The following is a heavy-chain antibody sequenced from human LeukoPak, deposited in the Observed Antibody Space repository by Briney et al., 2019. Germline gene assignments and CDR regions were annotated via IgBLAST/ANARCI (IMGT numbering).Heavy chain of an antibody. J-gene: IGHJ4*02. Sequence: SETLSLTCAVYGGSFSGYYWSWIRQPPGKGLEWIGEINHSGSTNYNPSLKSRVTISVDTSKNQFSLKLSSVTAADTAVYYCVGPYSSYFDYWGQGTLVPVSS. CDR3: VGPYSSYFDY. CDR2: INHSGST. D-gene: IGHD5-18*01. CDR1: GGSFSGYY. V-gene: IGHV4-34*01.